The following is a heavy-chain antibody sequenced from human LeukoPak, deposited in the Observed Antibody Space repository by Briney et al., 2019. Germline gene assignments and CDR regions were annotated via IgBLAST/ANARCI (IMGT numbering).Heavy chain of an antibody. CDR2: INPSDGST. CDR1: GYTFTSYY. J-gene: IGHJ3*02. Sequence: ASVKVSCKASGYTFTSYYLHWVRQAPGQGLEWMGIINPSDGSTTYAQRFQGRVTMTRDTSTSTVYMELSSLRSEDTAVYYCARGAYYFDSRHPDAFDIWGQGTMVTVSS. D-gene: IGHD3-22*01. V-gene: IGHV1-46*01. CDR3: ARGAYYFDSRHPDAFDI.